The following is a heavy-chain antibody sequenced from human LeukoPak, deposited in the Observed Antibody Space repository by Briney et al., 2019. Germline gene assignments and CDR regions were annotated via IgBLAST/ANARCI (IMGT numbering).Heavy chain of an antibody. D-gene: IGHD3-3*01. CDR2: IKQDGSEK. CDR1: GFTFSSYW. Sequence: GGSLRLSCAASGFTFSSYWMSWVRQAPGKGLEWVANIKQDGSEKYYVDSVKGRFTISRDNAKNSLYLQMNSLRAEDTAVYYCAREGSTDFWSAYSVYYFDYWGQGTLVTVSS. V-gene: IGHV3-7*01. CDR3: AREGSTDFWSAYSVYYFDY. J-gene: IGHJ4*02.